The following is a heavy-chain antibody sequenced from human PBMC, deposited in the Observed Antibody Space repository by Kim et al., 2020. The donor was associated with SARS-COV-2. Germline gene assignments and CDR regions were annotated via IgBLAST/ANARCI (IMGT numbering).Heavy chain of an antibody. Sequence: SETLSLTCTVSGGSISSSSYYWGWIRQPPGKGLEWIGSIYYSGSTYYNPSLKSRVTISVDTSKNQFSLKLSSVTAADTAVYYCASYTLGYCSGGSCYRRFDPWGQGTLVTVSS. D-gene: IGHD2-15*01. J-gene: IGHJ5*02. CDR3: ASYTLGYCSGGSCYRRFDP. V-gene: IGHV4-39*01. CDR1: GGSISSSSYY. CDR2: IYYSGST.